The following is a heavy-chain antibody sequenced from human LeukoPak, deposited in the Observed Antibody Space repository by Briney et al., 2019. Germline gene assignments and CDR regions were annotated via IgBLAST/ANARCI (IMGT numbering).Heavy chain of an antibody. CDR1: GGSISSYY. Sequence: SETLSLTCTVSGGSISSYYWSWIRQPPGKGLEWIGYIYYSGSTNYNPSLKSRVTISVDTSKNQFSLKLSSVTAADTAVYYCARSVYSTNVDSWGQGTLVTVSS. D-gene: IGHD6-13*01. CDR2: IYYSGST. CDR3: ARSVYSTNVDS. J-gene: IGHJ4*02. V-gene: IGHV4-59*08.